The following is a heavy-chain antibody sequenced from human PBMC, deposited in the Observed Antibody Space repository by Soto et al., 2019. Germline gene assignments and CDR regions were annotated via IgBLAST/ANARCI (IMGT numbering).Heavy chain of an antibody. CDR2: IYYSGST. D-gene: IGHD3-3*01. CDR3: ARHMITIFGVVIPNWFDP. Sequence: SETLSLTCTVSGGSISSSSYYWGWIRQPPGKGLEWIGSIYYSGSTYYNPSLKSRVTISVDTSKNQFSLKLSSVTAADTAVYYCARHMITIFGVVIPNWFDPWGQGTLVTVSS. J-gene: IGHJ5*02. V-gene: IGHV4-39*01. CDR1: GGSISSSSYY.